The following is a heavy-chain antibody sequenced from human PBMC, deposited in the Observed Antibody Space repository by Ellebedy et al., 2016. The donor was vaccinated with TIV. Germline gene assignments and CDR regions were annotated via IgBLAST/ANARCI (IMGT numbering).Heavy chain of an antibody. V-gene: IGHV3-23*01. CDR1: GLTFSHYG. CDR3: ARDVVIGGTYLNRALDC. CDR2: SSGRSTNT. J-gene: IGHJ4*02. Sequence: GGSLRLSXAVSGLTFSHYGMNWVRQAPGKGLEWVSGSSGRSTNTYYADSVKGRFTISRDNSKETLYLQMNSLRAEDTAVYYCARDVVIGGTYLNRALDCWGQGTLVTVSS. D-gene: IGHD1-14*01.